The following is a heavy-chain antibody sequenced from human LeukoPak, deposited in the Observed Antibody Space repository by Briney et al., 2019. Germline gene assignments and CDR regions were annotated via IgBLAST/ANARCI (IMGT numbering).Heavy chain of an antibody. CDR3: ARDAVVPAAMFTYYYYMDV. J-gene: IGHJ6*03. CDR1: GFTFSSYG. CDR2: ISGSGGST. Sequence: GTLRLSCAASGFTFSSYGMSWVRQAPGKGLEWVSAISGSGGSTYYADSVKGRFTISRDNSKNTLYLQMNSLRAEDTAVYYCARDAVVPAAMFTYYYYMDVWGKGTTVTVSS. D-gene: IGHD2-2*01. V-gene: IGHV3-23*01.